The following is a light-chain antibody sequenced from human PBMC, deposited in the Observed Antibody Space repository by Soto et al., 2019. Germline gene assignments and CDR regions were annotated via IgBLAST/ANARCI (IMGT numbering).Light chain of an antibody. CDR3: REFGTFPWT. J-gene: IGKJ1*01. CDR2: GAS. CDR1: QSVSSSY. V-gene: IGKV3-20*01. Sequence: EIVFTQSPGTLSLSPGERATLSCRASQSVSSSYLAWYQQKPGQAPRLLIYGASSRATGIPDRFSGSGSGTDFTLTISRLEPEDFAVYYCREFGTFPWTFGQGIKVDSK.